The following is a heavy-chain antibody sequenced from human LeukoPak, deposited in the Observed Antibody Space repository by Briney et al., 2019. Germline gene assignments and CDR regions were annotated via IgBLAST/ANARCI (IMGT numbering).Heavy chain of an antibody. CDR1: GFTFSSYG. J-gene: IGHJ5*02. CDR2: INTSGGTT. V-gene: IGHV3-23*01. Sequence: PGGSLRLSCAASGFTFSSYGMTWVRQAPGKGLEWVSTINTSGGTTYYTDSVKGRFTGSRDNSKNTLYLQMNSLRAEDTAVYYCAKGYNWHDRWGQGTLATVSS. CDR3: AKGYNWHDR.